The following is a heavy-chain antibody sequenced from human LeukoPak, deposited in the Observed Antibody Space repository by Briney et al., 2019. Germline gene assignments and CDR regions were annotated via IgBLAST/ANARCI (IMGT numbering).Heavy chain of an antibody. V-gene: IGHV4-39*01. CDR3: VRHIPDDYDKVNGYYYYYIDV. CDR2: VYFSGTT. CDR1: GGSIIDNNYY. D-gene: IGHD3-16*01. Sequence: SETLSLTCTVSGGSIIDNNYYWGWIRQSPGKGLQWIASVYFSGTTYYSQSLEGRLTVSIETSKNQFSLKVTSVTAADTAVYYCVRHIPDDYDKVNGYYYYYIDVWGKGTPVSVS. J-gene: IGHJ6*03.